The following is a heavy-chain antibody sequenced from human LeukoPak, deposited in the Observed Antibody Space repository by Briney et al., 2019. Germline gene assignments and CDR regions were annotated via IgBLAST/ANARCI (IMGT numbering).Heavy chain of an antibody. V-gene: IGHV3-11*01. J-gene: IGHJ4*02. D-gene: IGHD6-13*01. CDR1: GFTFSDFY. Sequence: GGSLRLSCAAFGFTFSDFYMSWIRQAPGKGLEWVSYISKSGGTIYYADSVKGRFTISRDNAKNSLYLQMNSLRAEDTAVYYCARDSPPPGYDYWGQGTLVTVSS. CDR2: ISKSGGTI. CDR3: ARDSPPPGYDY.